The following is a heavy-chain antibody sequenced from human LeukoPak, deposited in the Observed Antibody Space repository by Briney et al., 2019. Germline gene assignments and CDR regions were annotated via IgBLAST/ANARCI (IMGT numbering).Heavy chain of an antibody. J-gene: IGHJ4*02. CDR2: IKSKTDGGTT. CDR3: TTVRIDYDSSGPSGY. V-gene: IGHV3-15*01. D-gene: IGHD3-22*01. CDR1: GFTFSNAW. Sequence: GGSLRLSCAASGFTFSNAWMSWVRQAPGKGLEWVGRIKSKTDGGTTDYAAPVKGRFTISRDDSKNTLYLQMNSLKTEDSAVYYCTTVRIDYDSSGPSGYWGQGTLVTVSS.